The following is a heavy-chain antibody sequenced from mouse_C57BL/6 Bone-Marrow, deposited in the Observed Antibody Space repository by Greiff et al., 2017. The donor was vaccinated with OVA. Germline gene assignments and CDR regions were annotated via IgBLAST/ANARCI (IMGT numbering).Heavy chain of an antibody. Sequence: QVQLQQSGAEPVRPGASVTLSCKASGYTFTDYEMHWVKQTPVHGLEWIGAIDPETGGTAYNQKFKGKAILTADKSSSTAYMELRSLTSEDSAVYYCTRPYYSNYVGAMDYWGQGTSVTVSS. J-gene: IGHJ4*01. CDR2: IDPETGGT. CDR3: TRPYYSNYVGAMDY. V-gene: IGHV1-15*01. CDR1: GYTFTDYE. D-gene: IGHD2-5*01.